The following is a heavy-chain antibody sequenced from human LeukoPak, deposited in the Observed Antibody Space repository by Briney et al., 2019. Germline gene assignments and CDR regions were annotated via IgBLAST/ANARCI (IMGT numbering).Heavy chain of an antibody. Sequence: PSVTLSLTCTVSGVSISSSNYYWGWIRQPPGKGLEWIGTIYYSGSTYYNPSLKSRVTISVDTSKNQFSLKLSSVTDADTAVFYCARHNDYGDYYYYGMDVWGQGTTVTVSS. CDR2: IYYSGST. D-gene: IGHD4-17*01. J-gene: IGHJ6*02. V-gene: IGHV4-39*01. CDR1: GVSISSSNYY. CDR3: ARHNDYGDYYYYGMDV.